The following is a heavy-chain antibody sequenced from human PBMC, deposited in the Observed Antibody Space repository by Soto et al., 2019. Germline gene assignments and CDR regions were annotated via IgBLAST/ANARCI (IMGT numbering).Heavy chain of an antibody. J-gene: IGHJ6*02. CDR1: GYTFTGYY. V-gene: IGHV1-2*02. D-gene: IGHD6-19*01. CDR3: ARGYSSGWYEDYYYGMDV. CDR2: INPNSGGT. Sequence: ASVKVSCKASGYTFTGYYMHWVRQAPGQGLEWTGWINPNSGGTNYAQKFQGRVTMTRDTSISTAYMELSRLRSDDTAVYYCARGYSSGWYEDYYYGMDVRGQGTTVTVSS.